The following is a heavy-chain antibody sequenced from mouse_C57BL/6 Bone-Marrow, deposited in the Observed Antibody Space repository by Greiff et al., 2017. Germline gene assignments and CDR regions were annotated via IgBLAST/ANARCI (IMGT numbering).Heavy chain of an antibody. V-gene: IGHV1-64*01. CDR1: GYTFTSYW. CDR3: ARTRITTVVPHY. J-gene: IGHJ2*01. CDR2: IHPNSGST. Sequence: QVQLQQPGAELVKPGASVKLSCKASGYTFTSYWMHWVKQRPGQGLEWIGMIHPNSGSTNYNEKFKSKATLTVDKSSSTAYMQLSSLTSEDSAVYYCARTRITTVVPHYGGQGTTLAVSS. D-gene: IGHD1-1*01.